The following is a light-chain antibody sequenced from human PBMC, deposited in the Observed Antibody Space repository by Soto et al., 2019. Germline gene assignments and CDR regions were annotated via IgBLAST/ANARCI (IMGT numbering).Light chain of an antibody. V-gene: IGKV3-15*01. J-gene: IGKJ1*01. CDR2: GAS. CDR3: QQYDIWPPT. CDR1: QSVSSSY. Sequence: EIVLTQSPGTLSLSPGERATLSCRASQSVSSSYLAWCQQKPGQAPRLLFNGASTRATGIPARFTGSGSGTEFILTISSLQSEDFAVYYCQQYDIWPPTFGQGTKVDIK.